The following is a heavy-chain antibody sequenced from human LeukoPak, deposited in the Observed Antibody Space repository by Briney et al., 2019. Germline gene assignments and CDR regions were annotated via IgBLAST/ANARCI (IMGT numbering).Heavy chain of an antibody. CDR2: IYSAGST. J-gene: IGHJ4*02. CDR1: GFTVSGNY. CDR3: AKAEQRDYYFDY. V-gene: IGHV3-53*01. Sequence: GGSLRLSRAASGFTVSGNYMSWVRQAPGKGLEWVSVIYSAGSTYYADSVKGRFTISRDNSKNTLYLQMNSLRAEDTAVYYCAKAEQRDYYFDYWGQGTLVTVSS. D-gene: IGHD6-25*01.